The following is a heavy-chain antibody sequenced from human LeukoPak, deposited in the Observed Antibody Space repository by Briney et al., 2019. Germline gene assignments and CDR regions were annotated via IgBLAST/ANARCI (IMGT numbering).Heavy chain of an antibody. CDR3: ARGALFGSRPDAFDI. D-gene: IGHD3-16*01. CDR1: GFTFSSYE. J-gene: IGHJ4*02. Sequence: PGGSLRLSCAASGFTFSSYEMNWVRQAPGKGLEWVSYISSSGSTIYYADSVKGRFTISRDNAKNSLYLQMNSLRAEDTAVYYCARGALFGSRPDAFDIWGQGTLLTVSS. CDR2: ISSSGSTI. V-gene: IGHV3-48*03.